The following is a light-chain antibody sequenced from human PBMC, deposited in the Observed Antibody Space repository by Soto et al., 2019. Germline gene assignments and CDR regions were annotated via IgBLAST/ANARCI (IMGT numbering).Light chain of an antibody. CDR2: EVS. CDR3: SSFTTSSIL. Sequence: QSALTQPASVSGSAGQSITISCSGTMRDVGAYNLVSWYQQHPGTAPKLVIYEVSHRPSGVSNRFSGSKSGNTASLTISGLQAEDEADYYCSSFTTSSILFGGGTKLTVL. V-gene: IGLV2-14*01. J-gene: IGLJ2*01. CDR1: MRDVGAYNL.